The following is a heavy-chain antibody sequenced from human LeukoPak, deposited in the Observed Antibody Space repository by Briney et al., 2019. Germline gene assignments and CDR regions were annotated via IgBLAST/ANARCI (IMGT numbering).Heavy chain of an antibody. CDR1: GWSFSGYY. J-gene: IGHJ5*02. V-gene: IGHV4-34*01. CDR3: AQYCSTTSCYQGFDP. Sequence: SETLSLTCAVYGWSFSGYYWSWIRQPPGKGLEWIGEINHSGSTNYNPSLKSRVTISVDTSKNQFYLKLSSVTVADTAVYYCAQYCSTTSCYQGFDPWGQGTLVTVYS. CDR2: INHSGST. D-gene: IGHD2-2*01.